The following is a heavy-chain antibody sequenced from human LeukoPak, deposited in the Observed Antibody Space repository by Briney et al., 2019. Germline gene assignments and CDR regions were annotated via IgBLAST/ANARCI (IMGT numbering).Heavy chain of an antibody. D-gene: IGHD2/OR15-2a*01. V-gene: IGHV3-74*01. CDR2: INSDGSST. CDR1: GFTFSSYW. J-gene: IGHJ4*02. Sequence: PGGSLRLSCAASGFTFSSYWMHWVRQPPGKGLVWVSRINSDGSSTSYADSVKGRFTISRDNAKNTLYLQMTSLRAEDTAVYYCAREAHGLFIRVNSGGDYWGQGTLVTVSS. CDR3: AREAHGLFIRVNSGGDY.